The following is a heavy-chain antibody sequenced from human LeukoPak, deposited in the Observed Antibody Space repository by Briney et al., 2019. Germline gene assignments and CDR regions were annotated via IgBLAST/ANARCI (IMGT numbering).Heavy chain of an antibody. D-gene: IGHD3-10*01. CDR1: GGSITSSTHY. CDR2: IYYTGSPT. Sequence: SETLSLTCTVSGGSITSSTHYWGWIRQPPGKGLEWIGTIYYTGSPTFYNPSLKSRLTISVDTSKNQFSLKLSSVTAADTAVYYCARGYRYYYGSGGLGYWGQGTLVTVSS. V-gene: IGHV4-39*07. J-gene: IGHJ4*02. CDR3: ARGYRYYYGSGGLGY.